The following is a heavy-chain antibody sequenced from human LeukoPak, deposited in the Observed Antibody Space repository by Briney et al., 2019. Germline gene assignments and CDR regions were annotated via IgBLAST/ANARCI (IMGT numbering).Heavy chain of an antibody. J-gene: IGHJ3*02. D-gene: IGHD2-2*01. Sequence: GRSLRLSCAASGFTFDDYAMHWVRQAPGKGLEWVSGISWNSGSIGYADSVKGRFTISRDISKYTLYLQMNSLRAEDTALYYCAKDGCPTCYHWDAFDIWGQGTMVTVSS. CDR3: AKDGCPTCYHWDAFDI. V-gene: IGHV3-9*01. CDR1: GFTFDDYA. CDR2: ISWNSGSI.